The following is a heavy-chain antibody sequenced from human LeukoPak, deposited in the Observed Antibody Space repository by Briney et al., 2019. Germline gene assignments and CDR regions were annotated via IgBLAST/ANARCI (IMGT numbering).Heavy chain of an antibody. D-gene: IGHD2-2*01. CDR3: ARGPSNDPANAFDI. Sequence: SVKVSCKPSGGTFRSYVINWVRQAPGQGLEWMGRIIPIFGTANYAQKFQGRVTITADKSTSTAYIELSSLRSEDTAVYYCARGPSNDPANAFDIWGQGTMVTVSS. CDR2: IIPIFGTA. V-gene: IGHV1-69*06. J-gene: IGHJ3*02. CDR1: GGTFRSYV.